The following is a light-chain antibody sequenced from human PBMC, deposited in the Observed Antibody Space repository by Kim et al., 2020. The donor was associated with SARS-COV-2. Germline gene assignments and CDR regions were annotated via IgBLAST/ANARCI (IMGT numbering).Light chain of an antibody. CDR3: SSYAGSNIVV. CDR1: SSDVGGHNY. V-gene: IGLV2-8*01. CDR2: EVS. J-gene: IGLJ2*01. Sequence: GQSVSISCTGTSSDVGGHNYVSWYQQHPRKAPKLLIYEVSERPSGVPDRFSGSKSGNTASLTVSGLQSEDEADYYCSSYAGSNIVVFGGGTQLTVL.